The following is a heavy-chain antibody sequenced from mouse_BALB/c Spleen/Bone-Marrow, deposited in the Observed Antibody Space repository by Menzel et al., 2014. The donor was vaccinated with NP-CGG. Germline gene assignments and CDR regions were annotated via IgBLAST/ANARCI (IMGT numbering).Heavy chain of an antibody. Sequence: VQLKQSGAELVKPGASVKLSCTASGFNIKDTHMHWVKQRPEQGLEWIGRIDPANGNTKYDPKSQGKATITADTSSNTAYLQLSSLTSEDTAVYYCATMITDWYFDVWGAGTTVTVSS. CDR3: ATMITDWYFDV. CDR1: GFNIKDTH. CDR2: IDPANGNT. V-gene: IGHV14-3*02. J-gene: IGHJ1*01. D-gene: IGHD2-4*01.